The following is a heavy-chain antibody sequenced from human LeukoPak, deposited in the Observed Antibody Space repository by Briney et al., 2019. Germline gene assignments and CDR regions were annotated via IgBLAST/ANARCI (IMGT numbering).Heavy chain of an antibody. D-gene: IGHD6-13*01. CDR3: ASLDGSSSYYYYGMDV. CDR2: ISTTSSYI. Sequence: PGGSLRLSCAASGFTFSSYAMHWVRQAPGKGLEWVSSISTTSSYIYYADSVKGRFTISRDNAKDSLYLQMNSLRAEDTAVYYCASLDGSSSYYYYGMDVWGQGTTVTVSS. J-gene: IGHJ6*02. CDR1: GFTFSSYA. V-gene: IGHV3-21*01.